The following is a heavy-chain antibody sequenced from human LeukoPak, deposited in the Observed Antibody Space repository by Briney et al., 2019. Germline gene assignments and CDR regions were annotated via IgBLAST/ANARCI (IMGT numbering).Heavy chain of an antibody. D-gene: IGHD7-27*01. V-gene: IGHV3-30-3*01. CDR1: GFTFSSYA. Sequence: RSGGSLRLSCAASGFTFSSYAMHWVRQAPGKGLEWVAVISYDGSNKYYADSVKGRFTISRDNSKNTLYLQMNSLRAEDTAVYYCARERELGKALDYWGQGTLVTVSS. CDR2: ISYDGSNK. CDR3: ARERELGKALDY. J-gene: IGHJ4*02.